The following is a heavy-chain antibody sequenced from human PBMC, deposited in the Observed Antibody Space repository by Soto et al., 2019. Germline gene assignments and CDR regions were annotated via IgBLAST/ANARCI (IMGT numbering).Heavy chain of an antibody. CDR2: INTYNGNT. D-gene: IGHD3-22*01. CDR3: ARVETMIVALDAFDI. Sequence: QVQLIQSGAEVKKPGASVKVSCKASGYTFTNYGISWVRQAPGQGLEWMGWINTYNGNTNYIQRVQDRVTMTTDTSTSTAYMEVRSLRSDDTAVYYCARVETMIVALDAFDIWGQGTMVTVSS. CDR1: GYTFTNYG. J-gene: IGHJ3*02. V-gene: IGHV1-18*01.